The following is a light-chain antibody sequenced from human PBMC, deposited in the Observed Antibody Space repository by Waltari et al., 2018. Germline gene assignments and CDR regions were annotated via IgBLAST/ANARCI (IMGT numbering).Light chain of an antibody. CDR1: HGISSD. CDR3: QELNTYPQSLT. V-gene: IGKV1-9*01. J-gene: IGKJ4*01. CDR2: AAS. Sequence: DIQLTQSPSFLSASIGDRVTITCRASHGISSDLTWYQQKPGKAPKLLNYAASILQSGVPSRFSGSGSGTEFNLTISSLQPEDFATYYCQELNTYPQSLTFGGGTKVEI.